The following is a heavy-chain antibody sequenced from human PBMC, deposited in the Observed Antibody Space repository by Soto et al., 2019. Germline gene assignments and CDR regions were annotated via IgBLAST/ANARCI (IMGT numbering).Heavy chain of an antibody. V-gene: IGHV1-69*13. Sequence: QVQLVQSGAEVKKPGASVKVSCKASGYTFTSYGISWVRQAPGQGLEWMGGIIPIFGTANYAQKFQGRVTITADESTSTAYMELSSLRSEDTAVYYCASIVVVPAASPYYYGMDVWGQGTTVTVSS. CDR3: ASIVVVPAASPYYYGMDV. D-gene: IGHD2-2*01. J-gene: IGHJ6*02. CDR1: GYTFTSYG. CDR2: IIPIFGTA.